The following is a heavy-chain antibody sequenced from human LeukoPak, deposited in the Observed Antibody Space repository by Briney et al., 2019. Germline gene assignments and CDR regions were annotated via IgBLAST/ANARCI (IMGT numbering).Heavy chain of an antibody. CDR3: ARDSYYDSSGYRFDY. V-gene: IGHV4-59*12. J-gene: IGHJ4*02. CDR2: IYYSGST. D-gene: IGHD3-22*01. Sequence: SETLSLTCTVSGGSISSYYWSWIRQPPGKGLEWIGYIYYSGSTNYNPSLKSRVTISVDTSKNQFSLKLSSETAADTAVYYCARDSYYDSSGYRFDYWGQGTLVTVSS. CDR1: GGSISSYY.